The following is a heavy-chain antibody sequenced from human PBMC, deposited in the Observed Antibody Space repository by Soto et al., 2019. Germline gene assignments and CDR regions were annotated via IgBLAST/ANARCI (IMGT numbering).Heavy chain of an antibody. CDR3: ARAGRDYDFWSGYLGGEENHYYFDY. J-gene: IGHJ4*02. D-gene: IGHD3-3*01. Sequence: SETLSLTCAVSGYSISSGYYWGWIRQPPGKGLEWIGSIYHSGSTYYNPSLKSRVTISVDTSKNQFSLKLSSVTAADTAVYYCARAGRDYDFWSGYLGGEENHYYFDYWGQGTLVTVSP. V-gene: IGHV4-38-2*01. CDR1: GYSISSGYY. CDR2: IYHSGST.